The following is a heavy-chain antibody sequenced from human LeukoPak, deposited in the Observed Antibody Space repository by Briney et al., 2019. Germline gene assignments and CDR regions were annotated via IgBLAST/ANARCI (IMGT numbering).Heavy chain of an antibody. CDR1: GGSFSGYY. Sequence: SETLSLTCAVYGGSFSGYYWSWIRQPPGKGLEWIGEINHSGSTNYNPSLKSRVTISVDTSKNQFSLKLSSVTAADTAVYYCAGGPSSRQQLAYNWFDPWGQGTLVTVSS. CDR3: AGGPSSRQQLAYNWFDP. J-gene: IGHJ5*02. D-gene: IGHD6-13*01. CDR2: INHSGST. V-gene: IGHV4-34*01.